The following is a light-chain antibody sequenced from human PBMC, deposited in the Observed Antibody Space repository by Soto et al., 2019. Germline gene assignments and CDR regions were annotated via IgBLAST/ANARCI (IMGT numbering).Light chain of an antibody. J-gene: IGKJ1*01. CDR2: KAS. Sequence: DILMTQSPSTLSASVGDRVTITCRASQSISSWLAWYQQKPGKAPKLLIYKASTLESGVPSRFSGSESGTEFTLTINSMQPDDVADYYCQQYSSWWTFGQGTKVEIK. CDR3: QQYSSWWT. CDR1: QSISSW. V-gene: IGKV1-5*03.